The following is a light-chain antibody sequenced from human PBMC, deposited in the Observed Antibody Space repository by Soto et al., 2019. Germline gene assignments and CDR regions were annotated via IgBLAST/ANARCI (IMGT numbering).Light chain of an antibody. V-gene: IGKV1-27*01. J-gene: IGKJ4*01. Sequence: DIRVTQSPSSLSASVGDRVTITCRASRGVRNYLAWYQQKPGKVPKLLIYDASTLQSGAPSRFSGRGSGTDFTLTISSLQPEDVATYYCQKYDSAPLTFGGGTRVDIK. CDR2: DAS. CDR3: QKYDSAPLT. CDR1: RGVRNY.